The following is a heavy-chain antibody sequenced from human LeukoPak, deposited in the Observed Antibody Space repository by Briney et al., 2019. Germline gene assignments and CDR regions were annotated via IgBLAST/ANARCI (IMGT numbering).Heavy chain of an antibody. J-gene: IGHJ3*02. CDR2: INQDGIER. Sequence: GGSLRLSCAASGCTFTTYWMSWVRLAPGKGLEWVANINQDGIERYYVASVKGRFTISRDNAKKSMSVQMNSLRGEDTAVYYCPRGFDGDYGFDIWGQGTMVTVSS. CDR3: PRGFDGDYGFDI. CDR1: GCTFTTYW. V-gene: IGHV3-7*05. D-gene: IGHD5-24*01.